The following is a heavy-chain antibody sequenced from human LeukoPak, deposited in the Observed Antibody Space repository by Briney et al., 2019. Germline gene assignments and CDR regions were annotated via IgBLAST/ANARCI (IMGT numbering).Heavy chain of an antibody. CDR1: GFTFSSYS. CDR2: ISSSSSII. D-gene: IGHD4-23*01. Sequence: GGSLRLSCAASGFTFSSYSMNWVRQAPGKGLEWVSYISSSSSIIYYADSVKGRFTISRDNAKNSLYLQMNSLRAEDTAVYYCARTTVDYYYYYYGMDVWGQGTTVTVSS. V-gene: IGHV3-48*04. J-gene: IGHJ6*02. CDR3: ARTTVDYYYYYYGMDV.